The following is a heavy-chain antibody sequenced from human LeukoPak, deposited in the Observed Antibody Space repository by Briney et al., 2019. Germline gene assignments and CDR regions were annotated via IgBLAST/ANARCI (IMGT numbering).Heavy chain of an antibody. D-gene: IGHD2-15*01. V-gene: IGHV4-39*07. Sequence: SETLSLTCTVSGGSISSSSYYWGWIRQPPGKGLEWIGEINHSGSTNYNPSLKSRVTISVDTSKNQFSLKLSSVTAADTAVYYCARRGYCSGGSCYLSEKHFDYWGQGTLVTVSS. CDR2: INHSGST. CDR3: ARRGYCSGGSCYLSEKHFDY. J-gene: IGHJ4*02. CDR1: GGSISSSSYY.